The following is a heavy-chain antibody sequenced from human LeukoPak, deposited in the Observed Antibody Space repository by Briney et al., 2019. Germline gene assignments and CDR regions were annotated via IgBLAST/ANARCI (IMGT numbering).Heavy chain of an antibody. Sequence: GGSLRLSCAASGFTFNNYAMSWVRQTPGKGPEWVSGISGSASSTYYTDSVKGHFTISRDNSKNTLYLQMNSLRAEDTALYYCAKDKHEVVPAADEYWGQGTLVTVSS. CDR2: ISGSASST. D-gene: IGHD2-2*01. CDR3: AKDKHEVVPAADEY. V-gene: IGHV3-23*01. J-gene: IGHJ4*02. CDR1: GFTFNNYA.